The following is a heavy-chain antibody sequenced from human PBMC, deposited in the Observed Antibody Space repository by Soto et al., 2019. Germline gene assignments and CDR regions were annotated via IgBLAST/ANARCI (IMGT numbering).Heavy chain of an antibody. CDR3: ARASARLFDY. Sequence: EVQLVESGGGLVQPGGSLKLSCAASGFTFSTYWMHWVRQAPGKGLVWVSRINSDGSSTTYADSVKGRFTISRDNAKNTLYLQMNSLRTEDTAVDYCARASARLFDYWGQGTMVTVSS. V-gene: IGHV3-74*01. D-gene: IGHD6-6*01. CDR1: GFTFSTYW. J-gene: IGHJ4*02. CDR2: INSDGSST.